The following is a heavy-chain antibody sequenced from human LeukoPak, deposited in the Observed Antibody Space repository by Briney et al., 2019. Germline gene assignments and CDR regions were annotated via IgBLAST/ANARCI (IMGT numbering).Heavy chain of an antibody. CDR2: IIPIFATA. CDR1: GGTFSTSA. D-gene: IGHD2-2*01. J-gene: IGHJ3*02. V-gene: IGHV1-69*13. CDR3: ARYAPSQTPGVSAFDI. Sequence: GASVKVSCKASGGTFSTSAISWVRQAPGQGLEWVGGIIPIFATANYAQKFQGRVTITADVSTNTAYLHMSSLISEDTAVYFCARYAPSQTPGVSAFDICDKGTMVAASS.